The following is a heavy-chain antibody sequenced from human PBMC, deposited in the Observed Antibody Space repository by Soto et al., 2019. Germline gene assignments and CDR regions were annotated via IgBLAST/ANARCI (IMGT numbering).Heavy chain of an antibody. V-gene: IGHV4-34*01. D-gene: IGHD2-21*02. CDR2: INHSGTI. CDR1: GGSLSFNY. CDR3: ARADRTLVTYYSLDA. Sequence: PPLPCAVNGGSLSFNYWTWSRQPPGKGLEWIGEINHSGTINFNPSLKSRLTISLDTSKKHFSLKLSSVTDADTAAYYCARADRTLVTYYSLDAWGPGNTV. J-gene: IGHJ6*02.